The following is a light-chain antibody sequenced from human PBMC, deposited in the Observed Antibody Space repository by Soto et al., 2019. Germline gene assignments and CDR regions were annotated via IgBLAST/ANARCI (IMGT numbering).Light chain of an antibody. Sequence: EIVLTQSPATLSLSPGERAALSCGASQSVNNNFFAWYQQIPGQAPRLLIYGASSRASGIPARFSGSGSGTDFTLTISRLEPEDFAVYYCQQYGDSRYTFGQGTKLQIK. CDR1: QSVNNNF. CDR2: GAS. V-gene: IGKV3-20*01. CDR3: QQYGDSRYT. J-gene: IGKJ2*01.